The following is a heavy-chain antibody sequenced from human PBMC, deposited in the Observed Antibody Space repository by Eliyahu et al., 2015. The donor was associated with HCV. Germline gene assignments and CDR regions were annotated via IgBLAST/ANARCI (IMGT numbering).Heavy chain of an antibody. D-gene: IGHD3-22*01. J-gene: IGHJ4*02. CDR3: ARETGEGYYYDSSGYYYFDY. Sequence: QLQLVQSGAEVKKPGSSVKVSCKASGGTFSSYAISWVRQAPGQGLEWMGGIIPIFGTANYAQKFQGRVTITADESTSTAYMELSSLRSEDTAVYYCARETGEGYYYDSSGYYYFDYWGQGTLVTVSS. CDR1: GGTFSSYA. CDR2: IIPIFGTA. V-gene: IGHV1-69*01.